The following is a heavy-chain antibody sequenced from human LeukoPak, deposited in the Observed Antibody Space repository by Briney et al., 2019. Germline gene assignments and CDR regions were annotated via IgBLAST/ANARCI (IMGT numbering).Heavy chain of an antibody. CDR1: GFTFSSYA. CDR3: SKSPPIYYYDRSGYYYSPYYYGKDV. CDR2: ISYDGSNK. V-gene: IGHV3-30-3*01. D-gene: IGHD3-22*01. Sequence: PGRSLRLSCAASGFTFSSYAMHWVRQAPGKGLEWVAVISYDGSNKYYADSVKGRFTISRDNSKNTLYLQMNSLRAEDTAVYYWSKSPPIYYYDRSGYYYSPYYYGKDVWGQGTTVTVSS. J-gene: IGHJ6*02.